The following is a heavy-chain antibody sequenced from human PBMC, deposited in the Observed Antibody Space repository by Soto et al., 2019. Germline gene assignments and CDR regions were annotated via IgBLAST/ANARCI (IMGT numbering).Heavy chain of an antibody. J-gene: IGHJ6*02. CDR2: IIPIFGTA. CDR3: ARVGSYCSGGSCPHYYGMDV. CDR1: GGTFSSYA. Sequence: QVQLVQSGAEVKKPGSSVKVSCKASGGTFSSYAISWVRQAPGQGLEWMGGIIPIFGTANYAQKFQGRVTITADKSTSTAYMELSSLRCEDTAVYYCARVGSYCSGGSCPHYYGMDVWGQGTTVTVSS. V-gene: IGHV1-69*06. D-gene: IGHD2-15*01.